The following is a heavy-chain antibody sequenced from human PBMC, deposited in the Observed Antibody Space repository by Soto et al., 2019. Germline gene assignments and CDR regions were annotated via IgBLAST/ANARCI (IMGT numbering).Heavy chain of an antibody. CDR2: ISGSGGST. Sequence: GGSLRLSCAASGFTFSSYAMSWVRQAPGKGLEWVSAISGSGGSTYYADSVKGRFTISRDNSKNTLYLQMNSLRAEDTAVYYCAREKPTFTSGYYWSEYYYYGMDVWAQGTPVTVS. CDR3: AREKPTFTSGYYWSEYYYYGMDV. V-gene: IGHV3-23*01. J-gene: IGHJ6*02. D-gene: IGHD3-3*01. CDR1: GFTFSSYA.